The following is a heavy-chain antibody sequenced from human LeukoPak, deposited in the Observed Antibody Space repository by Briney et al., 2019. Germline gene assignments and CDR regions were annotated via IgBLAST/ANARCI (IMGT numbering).Heavy chain of an antibody. CDR2: IYHSGST. J-gene: IGHJ4*02. D-gene: IGHD3-10*01. CDR1: GYSISSGYY. V-gene: IGHV4-38-2*01. Sequence: PSGTLSLTCAVSGYSISSGYYWGWIRQPPGKGLEWIGSIYHSGSTYYNPSLKSRVTISVDTSKNQFSLKLSSVTAADTAVYYCAGLGEAYWGQGTLVTVSS. CDR3: AGLGEAY.